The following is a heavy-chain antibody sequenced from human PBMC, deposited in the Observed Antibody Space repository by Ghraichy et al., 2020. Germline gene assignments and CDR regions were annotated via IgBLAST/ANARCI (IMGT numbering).Heavy chain of an antibody. D-gene: IGHD5-18*01. Sequence: SETRSLTCTVSGGSISSYYWSWIRQPPGKGLEWIGYIYYSGSTYYNPSLKSRVTISVDTSKNQFSLKLSSVTAADTAVYYCARHPYSYGPNWDYWGQGTLVTVSS. V-gene: IGHV4-59*08. CDR1: GGSISSYY. J-gene: IGHJ4*02. CDR2: IYYSGST. CDR3: ARHPYSYGPNWDY.